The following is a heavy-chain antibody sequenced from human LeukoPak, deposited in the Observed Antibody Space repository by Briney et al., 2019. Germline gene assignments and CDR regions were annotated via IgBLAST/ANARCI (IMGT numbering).Heavy chain of an antibody. J-gene: IGHJ4*02. CDR2: IHTSGST. Sequence: SETLSLTCTVSGGSVSNYHWSWIRQPAGKGLEWIGQIHTSGSTNYNPPLKSRVTVSIDTPENQLSLTIRSVTAADTAIYYCARRHISSGWSFDYWGQGTLVTVSS. V-gene: IGHV4-4*07. CDR3: ARRHISSGWSFDY. CDR1: GGSVSNYH. D-gene: IGHD6-19*01.